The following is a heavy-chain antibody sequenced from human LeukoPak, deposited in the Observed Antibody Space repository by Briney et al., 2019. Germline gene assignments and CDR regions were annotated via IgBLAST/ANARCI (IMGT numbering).Heavy chain of an antibody. CDR2: ISSSSSYI. CDR1: GFTFSSYS. Sequence: KAGGSLRLSCAASGFTFSSYSMNWVRQAPGKGLEWVSSISSSSSYIYYADSVKGRFTISRDNAKNSLYLQMNSLRAEDTAVYYCARDSVRYFDWSYAMDVWGQGTTVTVSS. V-gene: IGHV3-21*01. J-gene: IGHJ6*02. CDR3: ARDSVRYFDWSYAMDV. D-gene: IGHD3-9*01.